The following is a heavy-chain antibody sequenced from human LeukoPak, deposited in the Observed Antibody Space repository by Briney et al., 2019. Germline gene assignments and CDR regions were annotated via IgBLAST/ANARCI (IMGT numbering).Heavy chain of an antibody. J-gene: IGHJ3*02. CDR2: IYPKSGGT. CDR1: GYTFTRHY. V-gene: IGHV1-2*02. CDR3: VRDGYSGGAFDI. Sequence: VKVSCHASGYTFTRHYMHWVRQAPGQGLEWMGWIYPKSGGTNYPQKFQTRVTMTRDTSITTAFMALNILKSDDTAVYYCVRDGYSGGAFDIWGQGTMVTVSS. D-gene: IGHD5-12*01.